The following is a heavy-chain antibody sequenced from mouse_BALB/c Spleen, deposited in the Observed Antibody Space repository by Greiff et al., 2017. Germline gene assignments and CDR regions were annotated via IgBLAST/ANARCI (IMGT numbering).Heavy chain of an antibody. J-gene: IGHJ2*01. CDR3: TRSWAARAIYYFDD. Sequence: EVKVEESGTVLARPGASVKMSCKASGYSFTSYWMHWVKQRPGQGLEWIGAIYPGNSDTSYNQKFKGKAKLTAVTSASTAYMELSSLTNEDSAVYYCTRSWAARAIYYFDDWGQGTTLTVSS. V-gene: IGHV1-5*01. D-gene: IGHD3-1*01. CDR2: IYPGNSDT. CDR1: GYSFTSYW.